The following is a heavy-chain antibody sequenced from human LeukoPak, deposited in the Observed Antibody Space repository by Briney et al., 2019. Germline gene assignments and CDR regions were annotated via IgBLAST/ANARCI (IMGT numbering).Heavy chain of an antibody. CDR3: ARAYYYDSSGYLYYFDY. V-gene: IGHV4-4*07. Sequence: SETVSLTCTVSGGSISGYYWSWIRQPAGKGLEWIGRIYTSGSTNYNPSLKSRVTMSVDTSKNQFSLKLSSVTAADTAVYYCARAYYYDSSGYLYYFDYWGQGTLVTVSS. D-gene: IGHD3-22*01. CDR1: GGSISGYY. CDR2: IYTSGST. J-gene: IGHJ4*02.